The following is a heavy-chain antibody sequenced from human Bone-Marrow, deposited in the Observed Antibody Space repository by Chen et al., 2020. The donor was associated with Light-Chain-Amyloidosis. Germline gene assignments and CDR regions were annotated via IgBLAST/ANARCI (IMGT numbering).Heavy chain of an antibody. D-gene: IGHD2-15*01. J-gene: IGHJ5*01. CDR1: GFSLSNSGEG. CDR3: AHRRQPDYCNGGNCYSRWFES. V-gene: IGHV2-5*02. CDR2: IYLDDDQ. Sequence: QITLKESGPSLVKPTQTLTLTCSFSGFSLSNSGEGVGWIRQPPGKVLEWLALIYLDDDQYYSPSLKSRLTITKDTSKNQVVLRMTNMDPVDTATFYCAHRRQPDYCNGGNCYSRWFESWGQGILVTVSS.